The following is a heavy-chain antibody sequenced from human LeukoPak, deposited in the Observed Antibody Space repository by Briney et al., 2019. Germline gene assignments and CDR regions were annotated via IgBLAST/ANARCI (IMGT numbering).Heavy chain of an antibody. CDR1: GGTGSSYA. CDR2: IISILGIA. J-gene: IGHJ4*02. Sequence: GSSVKVSCKASGGTGSSYAISWVRLAPGQGLEWMGRIISILGIANYAQKFQGRVTITADKSTSTAYMELSSLRSEDTAVYYCARAIDSSGYWAFDYWGQGTLVTVSS. V-gene: IGHV1-69*04. CDR3: ARAIDSSGYWAFDY. D-gene: IGHD3-22*01.